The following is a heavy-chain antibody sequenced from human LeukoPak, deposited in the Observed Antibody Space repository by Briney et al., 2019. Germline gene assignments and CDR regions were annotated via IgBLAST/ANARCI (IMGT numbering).Heavy chain of an antibody. D-gene: IGHD6-19*01. CDR3: ARGGKRAVAGTRSPQYFQH. V-gene: IGHV3-21*01. J-gene: IGHJ1*01. Sequence: GGSLRLSCAASGFTFSSYSMNWVRQAPGKGLEWVSSISTSSSYIYYADSVKGRFTISRDNAKNSLYLQMNSLRAEDTAVYYCARGGKRAVAGTRSPQYFQHWGQGTLVTVSS. CDR1: GFTFSSYS. CDR2: ISTSSSYI.